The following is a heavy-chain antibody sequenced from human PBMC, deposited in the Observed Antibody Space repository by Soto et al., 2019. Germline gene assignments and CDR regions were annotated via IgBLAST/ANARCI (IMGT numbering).Heavy chain of an antibody. J-gene: IGHJ4*02. V-gene: IGHV3-23*01. D-gene: IGHD6-25*01. CDR1: GFTFSGYA. CDR2: ISGSGAGQ. Sequence: GGSLRLSCTASGFTFSGYAMSWVRQAPGKGLQWVSSISGSGAGQYYVGSVMGRFTISRDNSKNTLYLQMNSQRAEDTAIYYCSLRSVEAEVFWGQGTLVTVSS. CDR3: SLRSVEAEVF.